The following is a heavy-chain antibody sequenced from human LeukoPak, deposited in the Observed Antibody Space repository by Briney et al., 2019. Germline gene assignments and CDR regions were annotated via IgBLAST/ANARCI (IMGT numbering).Heavy chain of an antibody. CDR2: INHSGST. J-gene: IGHJ4*02. CDR1: GGSFSGYY. Sequence: PSETLSLTCAVYGGSFSGYYWSWIRQPPGKGLEWIGEINHSGSTNYNPSLKSRVTISVDTSKNQFSLKLSSVTAADTAVYYCARDYGSGSSNFDYWGQGTLVTVSS. V-gene: IGHV4-34*01. D-gene: IGHD3-10*01. CDR3: ARDYGSGSSNFDY.